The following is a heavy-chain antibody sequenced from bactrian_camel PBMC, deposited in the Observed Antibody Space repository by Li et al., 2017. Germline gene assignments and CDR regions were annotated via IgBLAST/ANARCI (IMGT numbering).Heavy chain of an antibody. D-gene: IGHD4*01. CDR2: IYTGGGST. V-gene: IGHV3-2*01. J-gene: IGHJ6*01. CDR1: GFTFSTYY. Sequence: HVQLVESGGGLVQPGGFLRLSCAASGFTFSTYYMSWVRQAPGKGLEWVSSIYTGGGSTYYADSVKGRFTISKDNAKNTVYLQMNSLKSEDTALHYRATDYGSGAFAAWGQGTQVTVS. CDR3: ATDYGSGAFAA.